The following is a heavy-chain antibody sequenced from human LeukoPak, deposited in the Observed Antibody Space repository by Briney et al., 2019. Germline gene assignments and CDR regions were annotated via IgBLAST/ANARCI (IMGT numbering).Heavy chain of an antibody. CDR3: ARVAYCGGDCYPFDY. J-gene: IGHJ4*02. V-gene: IGHV3-11*04. D-gene: IGHD2-21*02. CDR2: ITNSGSI. Sequence: XCAXSGFXFXDYYMSWIRQAPGKGLEWVSYITNSGSIYYADSLKGRFTISRDNAKNSLYLQMNSLRAEDTAVYYCARVAYCGGDCYPFDYWGQGTLVTVSS. CDR1: GFXFXDYY.